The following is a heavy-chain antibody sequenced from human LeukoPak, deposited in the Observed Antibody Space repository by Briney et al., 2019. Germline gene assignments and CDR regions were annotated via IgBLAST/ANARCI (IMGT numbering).Heavy chain of an antibody. V-gene: IGHV3-30*18. Sequence: PGGSLRLSCAASGFSFSSSGMHWVRHAPGKGMEWVAVISYDGSNKYYADSVKGRFTISRDNSKNTLYLQMNSLRAEDTAVYYCAKDAVTTDYYYMDVWGKGTTVTVSS. CDR1: GFSFSSSG. D-gene: IGHD4-11*01. CDR3: AKDAVTTDYYYMDV. CDR2: ISYDGSNK. J-gene: IGHJ6*03.